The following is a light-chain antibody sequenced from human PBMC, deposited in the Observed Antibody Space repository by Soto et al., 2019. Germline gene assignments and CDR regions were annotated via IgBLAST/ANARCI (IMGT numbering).Light chain of an antibody. CDR2: DVS. CDR1: SSDVGGYNY. V-gene: IGLV2-14*01. J-gene: IGLJ2*01. Sequence: QSALTQPASVSGSPGQSITISCTGTSSDVGGYNYVSWYQQHPGKGPKLMIYDVSNRPSGVSNRFSGSKSGNTASLTISGLQAEDEADYYCSSYTSSSVVFGGGTKLTVL. CDR3: SSYTSSSVV.